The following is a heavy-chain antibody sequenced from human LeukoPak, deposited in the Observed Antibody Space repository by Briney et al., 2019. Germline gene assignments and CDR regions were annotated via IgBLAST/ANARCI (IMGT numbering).Heavy chain of an antibody. Sequence: SETLSLTCAVSGGSISSYYWSWIRQPPGKGLEWIGNIYDSGSTNYNPSLKSRVTISVDTSKNQCSLKLSSVTAADTAVYYCARQSISGSSLSYFDYWGQGTLVNVSS. CDR2: IYDSGST. D-gene: IGHD3-22*01. V-gene: IGHV4-59*01. CDR3: ARQSISGSSLSYFDY. CDR1: GGSISSYY. J-gene: IGHJ4*02.